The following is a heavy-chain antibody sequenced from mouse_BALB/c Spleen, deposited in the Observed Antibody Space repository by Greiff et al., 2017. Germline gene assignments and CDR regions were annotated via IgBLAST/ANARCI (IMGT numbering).Heavy chain of an antibody. CDR3: ARGSIGDGYYEAWFAY. J-gene: IGHJ3*01. V-gene: IGHV3-6*02. CDR1: GYSITSGYY. Sequence: EVKLQESGPGLVKPSQSLSLTCSVTGYSITSGYYWNWIRQFPGNKLEWMGYISYDGSNNYNPSLKNRISITRDTSKNQFFLKLNSVTTEDTATYYCARGSIGDGYYEAWFAYWGQGTLVTVSA. CDR2: ISYDGSN. D-gene: IGHD2-3*01.